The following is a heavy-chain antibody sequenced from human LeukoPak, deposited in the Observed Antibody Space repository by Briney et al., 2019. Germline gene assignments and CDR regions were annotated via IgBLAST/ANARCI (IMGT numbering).Heavy chain of an antibody. CDR1: GYTFTGYY. Sequence: ASVKVSCKASGYTFTGYYMHWVRQAPGQGLEWMGWINPNSGGTNYAQKFQGRVTMTRDTSISTAYMELSRLRSDDTAVYYCARDEFGERAFDIWVQGTMVTVSS. J-gene: IGHJ3*02. CDR2: INPNSGGT. V-gene: IGHV1-2*02. CDR3: ARDEFGERAFDI. D-gene: IGHD3-10*01.